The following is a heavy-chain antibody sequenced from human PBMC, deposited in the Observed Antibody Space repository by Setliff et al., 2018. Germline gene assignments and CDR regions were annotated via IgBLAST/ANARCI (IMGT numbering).Heavy chain of an antibody. CDR1: GGSISSRRNY. Sequence: KPSETLSLTCTVSGGSISSRRNYWGWFRQPAGKELEWIGQIYTSWSTNYNPSLKSRVTISLDTSKNQFSLSLTSVTAEDTAVYYCARMSGFQYIDVWDKGTTVTVSS. CDR2: IYTSWST. J-gene: IGHJ6*03. CDR3: ARMSGFQYIDV. D-gene: IGHD3-3*01. V-gene: IGHV4-61*09.